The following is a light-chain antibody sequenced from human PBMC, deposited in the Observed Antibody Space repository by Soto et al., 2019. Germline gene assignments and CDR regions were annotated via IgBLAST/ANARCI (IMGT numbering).Light chain of an antibody. CDR2: GAS. CDR3: HQNNSWWT. V-gene: IGKV3-15*01. J-gene: IGKJ1*01. CDR1: QSVSSN. Sequence: EVVMTQSPATLSVSPVEIATLSFRASQSVSSNLAWYQQKPGQAPRLLIYGASTRAAGIPARFSGSGSGTDFTLTITSLQSEDFGVYYCHQNNSWWTFGQGTKVDIK.